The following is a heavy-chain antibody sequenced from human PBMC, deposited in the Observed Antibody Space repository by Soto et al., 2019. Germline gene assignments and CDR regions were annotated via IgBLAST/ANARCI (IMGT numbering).Heavy chain of an antibody. CDR1: GFAFSSYA. CDR3: AKDRRGWPFAFDI. V-gene: IGHV3-23*01. Sequence: GGSLRLSCAASGFAFSSYAMSWVRQAPGKGLEWVSAISGSGGSTYYADSVKGRFTISRDNSKNTLYLQMNSLRAEDTAVYYCAKDRRGWPFAFDIWGQGTMVTVSS. CDR2: ISGSGGST. J-gene: IGHJ3*02.